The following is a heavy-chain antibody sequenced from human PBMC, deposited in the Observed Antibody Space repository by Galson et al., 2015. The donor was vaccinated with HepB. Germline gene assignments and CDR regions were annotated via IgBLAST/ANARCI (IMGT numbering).Heavy chain of an antibody. Sequence: SLRLSCAASGFTFNTYAMSWVRQAPGKGLEWVSAISGSGGTMYYPDSVKGRFTISRDNSKNTLYLQVNSLRAEDTAIYYCAKDPRRSGWYGGDFDYWGQGTLVTVSS. CDR3: AKDPRRSGWYGGDFDY. CDR2: ISGSGGTM. J-gene: IGHJ4*02. D-gene: IGHD6-19*01. CDR1: GFTFNTYA. V-gene: IGHV3-23*01.